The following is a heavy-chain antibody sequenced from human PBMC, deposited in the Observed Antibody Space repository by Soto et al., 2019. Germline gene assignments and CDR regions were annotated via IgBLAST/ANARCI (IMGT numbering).Heavy chain of an antibody. Sequence: EMQLVESGGGLVQPGGSLRLSCAASGFAFSNSWMHWVRQVPGKGLVWVSHINADGSTTSNADSVKGRFTIFRDNAQSMQCVQMNSLRAEDTGVYYCARDRGYAFDMWGQGTMVTVSS. CDR3: ARDRGYAFDM. CDR2: INADGSTT. CDR1: GFAFSNSW. J-gene: IGHJ3*02. V-gene: IGHV3-74*01.